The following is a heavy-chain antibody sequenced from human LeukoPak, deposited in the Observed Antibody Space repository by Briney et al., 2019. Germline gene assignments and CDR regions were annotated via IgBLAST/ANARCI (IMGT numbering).Heavy chain of an antibody. V-gene: IGHV3-23*01. CDR3: AKDRPTVYSSSWLHFLDS. D-gene: IGHD6-13*01. CDR1: GFTFSSYG. CDR2: ISGSGGST. Sequence: PGGSLRLSCAASGFTFSSYGMIWVRQAPGKGLEWVSGISGSGGSTYVADSVKGRFTISRDNSKNTLYLQMNSLRADDTAVYYCAKDRPTVYSSSWLHFLDSWGRGTLVTVSS. J-gene: IGHJ4*02.